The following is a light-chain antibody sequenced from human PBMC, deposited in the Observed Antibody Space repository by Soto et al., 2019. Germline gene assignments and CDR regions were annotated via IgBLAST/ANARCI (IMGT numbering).Light chain of an antibody. CDR2: DAS. V-gene: IGKV3-11*01. CDR3: QHHNNWLWT. Sequence: EIVLTQSPATLSLSPGERATLSCRASQNISSFLGWYQQRPGQAPRLLICDASSRATDIPARFSGSGSGTDFTLTISSLEPEDFALYYCQHHNNWLWTFGQGTKVDIK. J-gene: IGKJ1*01. CDR1: QNISSF.